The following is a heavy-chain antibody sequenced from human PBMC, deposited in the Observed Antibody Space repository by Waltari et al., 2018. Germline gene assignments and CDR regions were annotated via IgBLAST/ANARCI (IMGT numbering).Heavy chain of an antibody. CDR3: ARDPKGTTVIYDAFDL. Sequence: QVHLVQSGAEVKKPGSSVRVSCKASGGTFSSYEFNWVRQAPGQGLEWMGGIIPICGTPIYAQKLQGRVTITADTSTTTAYMELSSLRFEDTAVYYCARDPKGTTVIYDAFDLWGQGTMVSVSS. CDR1: GGTFSSYE. V-gene: IGHV1-69*14. D-gene: IGHD4-17*01. J-gene: IGHJ3*01. CDR2: IIPICGTP.